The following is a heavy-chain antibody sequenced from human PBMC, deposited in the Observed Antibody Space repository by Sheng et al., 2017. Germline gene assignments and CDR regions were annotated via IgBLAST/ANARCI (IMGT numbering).Heavy chain of an antibody. V-gene: IGHV4-39*07. CDR1: GGSISSSSYY. J-gene: IGHJ4*02. Sequence: QLQLQESGPGLVKPSETPSLTCTVSGGSISSSSYYWGWIRQPPGKGLEWIGSIYYSGSTYYNPSLKSRVTISVDTSKNQFSLKLSSVTAADTAVYYCARDYYGSGSDRGVDYWGQGTLGHRLL. D-gene: IGHD3-10*01. CDR3: ARDYYGSGSDRGVDY. CDR2: IYYSGST.